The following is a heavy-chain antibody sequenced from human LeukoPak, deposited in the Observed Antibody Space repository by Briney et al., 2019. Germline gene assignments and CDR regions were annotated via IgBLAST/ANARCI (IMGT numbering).Heavy chain of an antibody. CDR2: ISYDGSNK. CDR1: GFTFSSYA. Sequence: PGGSLRLSCAASGFTFSSYAMHWVRQAPGKGLEWVALISYDGSNKYYADSVKGRFTISRDNSKNTLYLQMNSLRAEDTAVYFCAKSAYYDSSGYYREWYFAYWGQGTLVTVSS. D-gene: IGHD3-22*01. J-gene: IGHJ4*02. CDR3: AKSAYYDSSGYYREWYFAY. V-gene: IGHV3-30*18.